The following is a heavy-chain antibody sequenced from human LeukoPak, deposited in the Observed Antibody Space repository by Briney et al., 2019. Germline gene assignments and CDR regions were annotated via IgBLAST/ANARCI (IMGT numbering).Heavy chain of an antibody. CDR2: IYYSGST. CDR1: GGSISSGGYY. Sequence: SETLSLTCTVSGGSISSGGYYWSWIRQHPGKGLEWIGYIYYSGSTYYNPSLKSRVTISVDTSKNQFSLKLSSVTAADTAVYYCARGRYSSSLDDYWGQGTLATVSS. J-gene: IGHJ4*02. V-gene: IGHV4-31*03. CDR3: ARGRYSSSLDDY. D-gene: IGHD6-13*01.